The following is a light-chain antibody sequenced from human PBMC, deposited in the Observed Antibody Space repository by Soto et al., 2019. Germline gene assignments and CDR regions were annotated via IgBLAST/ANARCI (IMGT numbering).Light chain of an antibody. Sequence: QSVLTQPPSVSGAPGQRVTISCTGSSSNIGAGYDVHSYQQLPGTAPKLLIYGNSNRPSGVPDRFSGSKSGTSASLAITGLQAEDEADYYCQSYDSSQVVFGGGTKVTVL. CDR2: GNS. V-gene: IGLV1-40*01. CDR1: SSNIGAGYD. CDR3: QSYDSSQVV. J-gene: IGLJ2*01.